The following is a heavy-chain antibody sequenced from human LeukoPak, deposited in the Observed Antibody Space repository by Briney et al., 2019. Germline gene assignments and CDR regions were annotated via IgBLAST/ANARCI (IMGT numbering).Heavy chain of an antibody. CDR3: IADPARTMISLDY. V-gene: IGHV3-15*01. J-gene: IGHJ4*02. CDR1: GFTFNKAW. Sequence: NPGGSLRLSCAASGFTFNKAWMTWVRQSPGKGLEWVGRMQSKTDGGTTDYAAPVKGRFTISRDDSENTLYLQMDSLKNEDTAVYYCIADPARTMISLDYWGQGTLVTVSS. D-gene: IGHD3-16*01. CDR2: MQSKTDGGTT.